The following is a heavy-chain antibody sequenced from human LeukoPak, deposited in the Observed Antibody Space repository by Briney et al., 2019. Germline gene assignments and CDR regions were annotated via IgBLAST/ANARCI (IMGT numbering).Heavy chain of an antibody. CDR2: IYYSGST. V-gene: IGHV4-61*01. CDR3: ARLYCSRTSCLFDS. CDR1: GGSVGSGSYY. Sequence: SETLSLTCTVSGGSVGSGSYYWSWIRQPPGKGLEWIGYIYYSGSTNYNPSLKSRVTISLDTSKNQFSLKLSSVTAADTAMYYCARLYCSRTSCLFDSWGQGALVTVSS. J-gene: IGHJ4*02. D-gene: IGHD2-2*01.